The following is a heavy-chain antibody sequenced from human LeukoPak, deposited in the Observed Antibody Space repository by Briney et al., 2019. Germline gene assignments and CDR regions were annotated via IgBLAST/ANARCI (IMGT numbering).Heavy chain of an antibody. CDR3: FTGSEFYYDS. D-gene: IGHD1-14*01. CDR1: GFPFTRNA. J-gene: IGHJ4*02. Sequence: GGSLRLSCVASGFPFTRNAMHWVRQAPGKGLEWVAVTSPDGSEQHHADSVRGRFTISRDNSKNTVFLQMNSLTTEDTAVYSCFTGSEFYYDSWGQGTLVTVSS. V-gene: IGHV3-30*04. CDR2: TSPDGSEQ.